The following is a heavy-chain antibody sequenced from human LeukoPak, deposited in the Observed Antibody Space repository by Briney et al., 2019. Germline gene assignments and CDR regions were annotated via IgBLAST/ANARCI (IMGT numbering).Heavy chain of an antibody. V-gene: IGHV4-39*07. CDR2: MYYSGST. J-gene: IGHJ4*02. D-gene: IGHD3-22*01. CDR3: ARLTYYYDTGGYYFDY. CDR1: GDSVSSSSYY. Sequence: PSETLSLTCTGSGDSVSSSSYYWGWIRQPPGKGLEWIGSMYYSGSTYYNPSLKSRVIISVDTSENRFSLKLTAVTAADTAVYYCARLTYYYDTGGYYFDYWGQGTLVTVSS.